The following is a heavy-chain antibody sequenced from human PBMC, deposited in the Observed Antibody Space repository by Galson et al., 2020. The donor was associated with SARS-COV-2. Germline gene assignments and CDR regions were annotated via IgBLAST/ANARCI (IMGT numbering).Heavy chain of an antibody. J-gene: IGHJ4*02. CDR3: ARHAAYCTGGSCESDFDS. CDR2: ISHSGHT. Sequence: SETLSLTCTVSSGSITSYYWSWIRQPPGRGLEWIAFISHSGHTNYSPSLKSRVTISVDTYKNQFSLKLSSVTAADTAVYYCARHAAYCTGGSCESDFDSWGQGTLVTVSS. CDR1: SGSITSYY. V-gene: IGHV4-59*08. D-gene: IGHD2-15*01.